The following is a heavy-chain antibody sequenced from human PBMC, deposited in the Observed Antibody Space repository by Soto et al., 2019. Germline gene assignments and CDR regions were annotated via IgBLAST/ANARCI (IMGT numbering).Heavy chain of an antibody. CDR3: VRNNYYGMDV. J-gene: IGHJ6*02. CDR2: ITNGGDTE. Sequence: PGGSLRLSCAASGFTFSTYYMSWIRQAPGKGLEWISDITNGGDTESHADSVRGRFTISRDNAKSSLYLQMNTLRVEDTAIYYCVRNNYYGMDVWGQGTTVTVSS. CDR1: GFTFSTYY. V-gene: IGHV3-11*01.